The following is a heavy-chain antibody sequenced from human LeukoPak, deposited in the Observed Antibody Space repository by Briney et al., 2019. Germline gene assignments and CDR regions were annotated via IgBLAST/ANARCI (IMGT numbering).Heavy chain of an antibody. D-gene: IGHD3-22*01. CDR2: ISSSSSYI. CDR1: GFTFSSYS. Sequence: PGGSLRLSCAASGFTFSSYSMNWVRQAPGKGLEWVSSISSSSSYIYYADSVKGRFTISRDNAKNSLYLQMNSLRAEDTAVYYCARDPSNYDSSGYSDYWGQGTLVTVSS. J-gene: IGHJ4*02. CDR3: ARDPSNYDSSGYSDY. V-gene: IGHV3-21*01.